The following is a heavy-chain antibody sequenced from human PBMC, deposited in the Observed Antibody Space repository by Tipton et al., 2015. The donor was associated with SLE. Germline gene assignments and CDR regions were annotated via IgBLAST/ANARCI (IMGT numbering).Heavy chain of an antibody. Sequence: TLSLTCAVSAYSISTGYHWGWIRQPPGKGLEWIASIHHSGNTYYNPSLKSRVTISLDTSKSHFSLKLTSVTAADTAVYFCARMEGMITYGGIAGLWGQGTVVTVST. V-gene: IGHV4-38-2*01. CDR3: ARMEGMITYGGIAGL. D-gene: IGHD3-16*01. J-gene: IGHJ4*02. CDR2: IHHSGNT. CDR1: AYSISTGYH.